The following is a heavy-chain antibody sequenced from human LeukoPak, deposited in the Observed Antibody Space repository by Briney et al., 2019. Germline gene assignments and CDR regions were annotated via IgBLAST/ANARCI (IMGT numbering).Heavy chain of an antibody. CDR1: GFTFRNYW. V-gene: IGHV3-7*01. CDR3: VRDYVWESHRQFDY. J-gene: IGHJ4*02. Sequence: PGGSLRLSCAASGFTFRNYWMSWVRQAPGKGLEWVANIKEDGSEKKYVDSVKGRFTVSRDNVKNALFMQMNSQKVEDTAVYYCVRDYVWESHRQFDYWGQGTMVTVSS. CDR2: IKEDGSEK. D-gene: IGHD3-16*01.